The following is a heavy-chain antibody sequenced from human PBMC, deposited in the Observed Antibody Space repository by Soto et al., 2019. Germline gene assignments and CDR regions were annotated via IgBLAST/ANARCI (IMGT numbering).Heavy chain of an antibody. V-gene: IGHV3-21*01. CDR2: ISSLSSDI. D-gene: IGHD3-10*01. CDR1: GFSFSTYS. Sequence: GGSLRLSCAASGFSFSTYSMSWVRQAPGKGLEWVSSISSLSSDIYYADSVEGRFTLSRDNAKNSLFLRMTSLRAEDTAVYYCARINDYYGSGTYSFPADYWGQGTLVTVSS. CDR3: ARINDYYGSGTYSFPADY. J-gene: IGHJ4*02.